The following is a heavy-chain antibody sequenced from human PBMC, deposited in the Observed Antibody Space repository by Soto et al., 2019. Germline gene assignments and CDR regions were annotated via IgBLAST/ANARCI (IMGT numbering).Heavy chain of an antibody. Sequence: SVKVSCKASGGSFSSFAISWVRQATGQGLEWRGGIIPIFGAPNYGQKFQGRVTITADESTSTAFMELSSLRSDDSAVYYCAASGECGGDCYVYRMDVWGQGTTVTVSS. CDR2: IIPIFGAP. CDR3: AASGECGGDCYVYRMDV. V-gene: IGHV1-69*13. D-gene: IGHD2-21*02. CDR1: GGSFSSFA. J-gene: IGHJ6*02.